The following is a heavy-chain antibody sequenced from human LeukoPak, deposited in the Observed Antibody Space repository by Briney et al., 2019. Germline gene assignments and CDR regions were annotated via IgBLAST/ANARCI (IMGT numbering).Heavy chain of an antibody. CDR3: ARHRSSEQLTRFDY. Sequence: SETLSLTCTVCGGSISSYYWSWIRQPPGKGLEWIGYIYYSGSTNYNPSLKSRVTISVDTSKNQFSLKLSSVTAADTAVYYCARHRSSEQLTRFDYWGQGTLVTVSS. D-gene: IGHD6-13*01. CDR1: GGSISSYY. J-gene: IGHJ4*02. CDR2: IYYSGST. V-gene: IGHV4-59*08.